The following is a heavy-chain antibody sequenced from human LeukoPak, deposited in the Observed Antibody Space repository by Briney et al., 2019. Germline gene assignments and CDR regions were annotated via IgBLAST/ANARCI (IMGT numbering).Heavy chain of an antibody. Sequence: SETLSLTCTVSGGSISSSSYYWGWIRQPPGKGLEWIGSIYYSGSTYYNPSLKSRVTISVDTSKNQFSLKLSSVTAADTAVYYCARLFYDFWSGYSDRYEDYWGQGTLVTASS. CDR2: IYYSGST. CDR3: ARLFYDFWSGYSDRYEDY. V-gene: IGHV4-39*01. D-gene: IGHD3-3*01. J-gene: IGHJ4*02. CDR1: GGSISSSSYY.